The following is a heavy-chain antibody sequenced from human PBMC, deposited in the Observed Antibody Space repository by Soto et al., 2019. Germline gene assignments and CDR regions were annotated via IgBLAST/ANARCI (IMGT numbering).Heavy chain of an antibody. CDR3: ASDKGGTRGYSGYDAFDY. J-gene: IGHJ4*02. V-gene: IGHV1-69*01. D-gene: IGHD5-12*01. Sequence: QVQLVQSGAEVKRPGSAVKVSCRASGATFSRQGYAWVRQAPGQGLEWMGGIIPMLNKVNYEEKLHGRVTMTADESTTPVYMELTSLTAEDTAVYYCASDKGGTRGYSGYDAFDYWGQGTPVTVSS. CDR2: IIPMLNKV. CDR1: GATFSRQG.